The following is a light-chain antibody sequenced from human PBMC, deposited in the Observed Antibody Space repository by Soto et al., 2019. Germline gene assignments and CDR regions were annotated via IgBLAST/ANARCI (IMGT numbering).Light chain of an antibody. Sequence: ENVMTQSPGTLSLSPGERATLSCRASQSVSTNYVAWYQQKPGQAPRLLIYGASNRATGIPARFSGSGSGTDFTLTISRLEPEDFAVYYCQQYGSSPGTFGPGTKVDIK. CDR1: QSVSTNY. J-gene: IGKJ3*01. V-gene: IGKV3-20*01. CDR3: QQYGSSPGT. CDR2: GAS.